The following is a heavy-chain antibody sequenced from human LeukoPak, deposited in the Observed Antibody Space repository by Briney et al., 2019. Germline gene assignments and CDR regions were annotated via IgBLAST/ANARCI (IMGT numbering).Heavy chain of an antibody. CDR3: AKSGGYGLIDY. V-gene: IGHV4-34*01. CDR1: GGSFSGYY. CDR2: IDHNGST. Sequence: SETLSLTCAVYGGSFSGYYWNWIRQPPGKGLEWIGEIDHNGSTTYNSSLKSRVTISIDTSKNQVSLKMSSVTAADTAVYYCAKSGGYGLIDYWGQGTLVTVSS. J-gene: IGHJ4*01. D-gene: IGHD6-25*01.